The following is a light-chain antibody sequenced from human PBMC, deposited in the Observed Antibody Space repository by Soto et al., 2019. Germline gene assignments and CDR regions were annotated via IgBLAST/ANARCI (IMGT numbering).Light chain of an antibody. Sequence: IVWTQSPATLSLSPGERATLSGRSSLIISNSLACYQQKPGQAPRLLIXEASNRATGIPARFSGSGSGTDFTLTISSLEPEDFAVYYCQQRGEWPPGATFGQGTRLEIK. J-gene: IGKJ5*01. CDR3: QQRGEWPPGAT. CDR1: LIISNS. V-gene: IGKV3-11*01. CDR2: EAS.